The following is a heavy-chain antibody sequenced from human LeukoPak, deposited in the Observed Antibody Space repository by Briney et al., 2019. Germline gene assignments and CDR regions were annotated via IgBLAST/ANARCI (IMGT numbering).Heavy chain of an antibody. Sequence: GGSLRLSCAASGFTFSSYSMNWVCQAPGKGLEWVSYISSSSSTIYYADSVKGRFTISRDNAKDSLYLQMNSLRAEDTAVYYCASQYSSSSGVDYWGQGTLVTVSS. CDR2: ISSSSSTI. D-gene: IGHD6-6*01. CDR1: GFTFSSYS. CDR3: ASQYSSSSGVDY. V-gene: IGHV3-48*04. J-gene: IGHJ4*02.